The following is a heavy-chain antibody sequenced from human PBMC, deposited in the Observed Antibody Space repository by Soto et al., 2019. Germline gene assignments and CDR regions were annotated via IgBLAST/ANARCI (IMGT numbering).Heavy chain of an antibody. CDR1: GGSISSSGYY. V-gene: IGHV4-31*03. Sequence: QVQLQESGPGLVKPSQTLSLTCSVSGGSISSSGYYWNWIRQHPGKGLEWIGYIFYSGTTSFYSPSLKSRITISMDTSKNQFSLKLSSVTAADTAVYYCARGGYCSSTSCSRGPTWFDPWGQGTLVTVSS. J-gene: IGHJ5*02. CDR3: ARGGYCSSTSCSRGPTWFDP. CDR2: IFYSGTTS. D-gene: IGHD2-2*01.